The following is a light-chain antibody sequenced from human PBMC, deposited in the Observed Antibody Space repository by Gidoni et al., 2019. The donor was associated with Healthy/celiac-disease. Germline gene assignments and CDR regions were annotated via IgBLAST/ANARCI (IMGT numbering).Light chain of an antibody. CDR3: QQYNNWRT. V-gene: IGKV3-15*01. CDR2: AAS. J-gene: IGKJ1*01. CDR1: QSVSSN. Sequence: EIVMTQSPATLSVSPGERATLSCRASQSVSSNLAWYQQKPGQAPMLLIYAASTRATGIPARFSGSGSGTEFTLTISRLQSEDFAVYYCQQYNNWRTFGQGTKVEIK.